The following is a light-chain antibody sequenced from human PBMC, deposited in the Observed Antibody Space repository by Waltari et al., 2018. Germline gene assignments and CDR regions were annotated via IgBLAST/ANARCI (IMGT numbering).Light chain of an antibody. Sequence: SSELTQDPAVSVALGQTVRITCQGDSLRSYFASWYQQKPGQAPVLVIYGKNIRPSGIPDRISVSRSGNTASLTITGTQAEDEADYYCNSRDTNNHWVFGGGTKLTVL. CDR3: NSRDTNNHWV. V-gene: IGLV3-19*01. CDR2: GKN. J-gene: IGLJ3*02. CDR1: SLRSYF.